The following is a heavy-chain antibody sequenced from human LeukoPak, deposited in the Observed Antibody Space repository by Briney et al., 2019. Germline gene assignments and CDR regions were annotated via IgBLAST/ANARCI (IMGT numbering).Heavy chain of an antibody. CDR1: GFTVSSNY. CDR3: ARDHIVVVPAEHSYDYYYYYYGMDV. J-gene: IGHJ6*02. V-gene: IGHV3-66*02. D-gene: IGHD2-2*01. CDR2: IYSGGST. Sequence: GGSLRLSCAASGFTVSSNYMSWVCQAPGKGLEWVSVIYSGGSTYYADSVKGRFTISRDNSRNTLYLQMNSLRAEDTAVYYCARDHIVVVPAEHSYDYYYYYYGMDVWGQGTTVTVSS.